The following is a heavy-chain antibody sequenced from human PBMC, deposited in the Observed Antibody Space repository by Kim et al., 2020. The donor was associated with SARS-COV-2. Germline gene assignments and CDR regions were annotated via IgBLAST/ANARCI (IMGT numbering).Heavy chain of an antibody. J-gene: IGHJ4*02. V-gene: IGHV3-33*01. CDR1: GFTFSSYG. D-gene: IGHD2-21*02. CDR2: IWYDGSNK. CDR3: ARDYCGGDCYSDH. Sequence: GGSLRLSCAVSGFTFSSYGMHWVRQAPGKGLEWVAVIWYDGSNKYYADSVKGRFTISRDNSKNTLYLQMNSLRAEDTAVYYCARDYCGGDCYSDHWGQGTLVTVSS.